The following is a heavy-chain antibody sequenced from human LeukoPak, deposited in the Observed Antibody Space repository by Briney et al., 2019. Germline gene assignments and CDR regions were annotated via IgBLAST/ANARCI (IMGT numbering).Heavy chain of an antibody. CDR3: ARDIPLVVPAARFDY. V-gene: IGHV1-46*03. J-gene: IGHJ4*02. CDR1: GYTFTGYY. D-gene: IGHD2-2*01. Sequence: ASVKVSCKASGYTFTGYYMHWVRQAPGQGLEWMGIINPSGGSTSYAQKFQGRVAMTRDTSTSTVYMELSSLRSEDTAVYYCARDIPLVVPAARFDYWGQGTLVTVSS. CDR2: INPSGGST.